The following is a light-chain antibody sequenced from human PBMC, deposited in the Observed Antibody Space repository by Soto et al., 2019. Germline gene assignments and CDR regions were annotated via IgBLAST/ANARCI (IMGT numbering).Light chain of an antibody. Sequence: EIVLTQSPGTLSSSPGERATLSCRASQSVSSSHLVWYQQKPGQAPRLLIYGASSRATGIPDRFSVSGSGTDFTLTISRLEPEDFAVYFCQQYGDSPMYTFGQGTKLEI. CDR3: QQYGDSPMYT. V-gene: IGKV3-20*01. J-gene: IGKJ2*01. CDR2: GAS. CDR1: QSVSSSH.